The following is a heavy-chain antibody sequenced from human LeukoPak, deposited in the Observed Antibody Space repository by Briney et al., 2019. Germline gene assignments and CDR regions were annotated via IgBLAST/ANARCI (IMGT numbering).Heavy chain of an antibody. CDR1: GFTFSSYW. Sequence: GGSLRLSCAASGFTFSSYWMSWVRQAPGKGLEWVANIKQDGSEKYYADSVKGRFTISRDNAKNSLYLQMNSLRAEDTAVYYCARVQNNYYDSSGYYSEDYWGQGTLVTVSS. J-gene: IGHJ4*02. D-gene: IGHD3-22*01. CDR2: IKQDGSEK. V-gene: IGHV3-7*01. CDR3: ARVQNNYYDSSGYYSEDY.